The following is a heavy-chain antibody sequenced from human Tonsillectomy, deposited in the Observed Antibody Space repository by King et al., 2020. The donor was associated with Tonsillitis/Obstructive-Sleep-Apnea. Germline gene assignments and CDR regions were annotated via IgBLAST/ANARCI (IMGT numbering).Heavy chain of an antibody. CDR3: ATSPANIVVVPTTLHFDY. D-gene: IGHD2-2*01. Sequence: QLVQSGAEVKKPGASVRVSCRASGDTFSNYNFNWVRQAPGQGLQWMGGIIPIFGTTEYAQKFQGRVTITADESTSTAYMDLSSLRSEDTAGYYCATSPANIVVVPTTLHFDYWGQGTLVTVSS. CDR1: GDTFSNYN. J-gene: IGHJ4*02. V-gene: IGHV1-69*01. CDR2: IIPIFGTT.